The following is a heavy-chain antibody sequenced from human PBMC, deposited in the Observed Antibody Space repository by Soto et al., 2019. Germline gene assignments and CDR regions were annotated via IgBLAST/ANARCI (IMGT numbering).Heavy chain of an antibody. V-gene: IGHV3-30-3*01. Sequence: GGSLRLSCAASGFTFSSYAMHWVRQAPGKGLEWVAVISYDGNNKYYADSVKGRFTISRDNSESTLYLQMNNLRAEDTAVYYCASDKSAFGVAYHFDYWGQGTLVTVSS. CDR1: GFTFSSYA. D-gene: IGHD3-3*01. CDR2: ISYDGNNK. CDR3: ASDKSAFGVAYHFDY. J-gene: IGHJ4*02.